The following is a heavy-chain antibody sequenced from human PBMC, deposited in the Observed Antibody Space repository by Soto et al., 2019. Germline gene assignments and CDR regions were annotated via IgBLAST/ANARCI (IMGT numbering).Heavy chain of an antibody. V-gene: IGHV4-4*09. J-gene: IGHJ6*03. CDR3: ARTLDYGHMDV. CDR2: IYRSGST. CDR1: GDSVRNQY. Sequence: SETLSLTCTVSGDSVRNQYWSWIWRPPGRGLEWIGYIYRSGSTKYNSSLKSRLTISVDTSKNQFSLKLSSVTAADTAVYYCARTLDYGHMDVWGKGTTVTVSS. D-gene: IGHD3-16*01.